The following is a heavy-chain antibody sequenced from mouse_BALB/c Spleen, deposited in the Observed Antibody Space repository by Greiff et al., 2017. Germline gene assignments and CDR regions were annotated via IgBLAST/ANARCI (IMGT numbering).Heavy chain of an antibody. CDR2: INPSSGYT. Sequence: QVQLKESAAELARPGASVKMSCKASGYTFTSYTMHWVKQRPGQGLEWIGYINPSSGYTEYNQKFKDKTTLTADKSSSTAYMQLSSLTSEDSAVYYCARAWYAMDYWGQGTSVTVSS. J-gene: IGHJ4*01. CDR3: ARAWYAMDY. V-gene: IGHV1-4*02. D-gene: IGHD3-2*02. CDR1: GYTFTSYT.